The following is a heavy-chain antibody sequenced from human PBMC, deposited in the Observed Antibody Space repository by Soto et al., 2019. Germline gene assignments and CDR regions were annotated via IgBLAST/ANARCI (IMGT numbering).Heavy chain of an antibody. Sequence: GGSLRLSCAASGFTFSTYGMHWVRQAPGKGLEWVALISYDGSKKYNEDSVKGRFTISRDNSKNTLYLQMNSPRTEDTAVYYCAKDPSGIVIGYWGQGTLVTVSS. V-gene: IGHV3-30*18. CDR2: ISYDGSKK. D-gene: IGHD3-10*01. J-gene: IGHJ4*02. CDR1: GFTFSTYG. CDR3: AKDPSGIVIGY.